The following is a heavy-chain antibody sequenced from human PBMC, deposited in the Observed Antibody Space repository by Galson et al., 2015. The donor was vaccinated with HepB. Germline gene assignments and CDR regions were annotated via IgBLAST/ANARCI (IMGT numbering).Heavy chain of an antibody. CDR1: GFTFSSYS. CDR2: ISSSSSTI. Sequence: SLRLSCAASGFTFSSYSMNWVRQAPGQGLEWVSYISSSSSTIYYADYVKGRFTISRDNAKNSLYLQMNSLRAEDTAVYYCATTNRVGATTPFSYWGQGTLVTVSS. D-gene: IGHD1-26*01. CDR3: ATTNRVGATTPFSY. J-gene: IGHJ4*02. V-gene: IGHV3-48*01.